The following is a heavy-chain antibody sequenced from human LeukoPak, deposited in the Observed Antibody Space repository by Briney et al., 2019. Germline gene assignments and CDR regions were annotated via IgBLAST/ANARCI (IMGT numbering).Heavy chain of an antibody. Sequence: SEKVSCKASGGTFSSYAISWVRQAPGQGLEWMGGIIPIFGTANYAQKFQGRVTITTDESTSTAYMELSSLRSGDTAVYYCARGRSVAAGTTTDYWGQGTLVTVSS. D-gene: IGHD1-7*01. CDR1: GGTFSSYA. CDR3: ARGRSVAAGTTTDY. V-gene: IGHV1-69*05. CDR2: IIPIFGTA. J-gene: IGHJ4*02.